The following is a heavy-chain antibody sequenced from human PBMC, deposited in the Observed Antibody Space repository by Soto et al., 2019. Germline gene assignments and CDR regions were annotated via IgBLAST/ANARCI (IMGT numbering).Heavy chain of an antibody. CDR3: AKDRYYYDSSGYYWLPGDY. Sequence: GSLRLSCAASGFTFSSYAMSWVRQAPGKVLEWVSAISGSGGSTYYADSVKGRFTISRDNSKNTLYLQMDSLRAEDTAVYYCAKDRYYYDSSGYYWLPGDYWGQGXLVTVSS. CDR1: GFTFSSYA. CDR2: ISGSGGST. V-gene: IGHV3-23*01. J-gene: IGHJ4*02. D-gene: IGHD3-22*01.